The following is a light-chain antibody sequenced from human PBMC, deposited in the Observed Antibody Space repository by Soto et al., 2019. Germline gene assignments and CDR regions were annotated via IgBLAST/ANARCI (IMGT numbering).Light chain of an antibody. J-gene: IGKJ4*01. V-gene: IGKV4-1*01. CDR3: QQYYSTPLT. Sequence: DIVMTQSPDSLAVSLGERATINCKSSQSVLYSSNNKNYLVWYQQKPGQPPKLLFYWASTRESGVPDRFSGSGSGTDFTLTIISLQAEDVAVYYCQQYYSTPLTFGGGTKVEIK. CDR2: WAS. CDR1: QSVLYSSNNKNY.